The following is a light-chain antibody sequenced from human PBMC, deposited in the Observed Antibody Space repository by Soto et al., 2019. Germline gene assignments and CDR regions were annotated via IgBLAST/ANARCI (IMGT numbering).Light chain of an antibody. J-gene: IGKJ4*01. Sequence: DIQMTQSPSSLSASVGDRVTITCQASQDISNYLNWFLQKPGQAPKLLIYGASNLETGVPSRFSGSGSGTHFILTVSSLQPEDIGTYYCQQYDYFLSFGGGTKVEI. CDR3: QQYDYFLS. CDR1: QDISNY. CDR2: GAS. V-gene: IGKV1-33*01.